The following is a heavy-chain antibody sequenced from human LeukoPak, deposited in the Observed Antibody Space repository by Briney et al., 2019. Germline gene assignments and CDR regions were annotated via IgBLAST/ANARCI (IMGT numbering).Heavy chain of an antibody. Sequence: GGSLRLSCAASGFTFSDYYMSWIRQAPGKGLEWVSYISSSGSTIYYADSVKGRFTISRDNAKNPLYLQMNSLRAEDTAVYYCARGLEYYYDSSGPGYGMDVWGQGTTVTVSS. CDR1: GFTFSDYY. V-gene: IGHV3-11*01. CDR2: ISSSGSTI. J-gene: IGHJ6*02. CDR3: ARGLEYYYDSSGPGYGMDV. D-gene: IGHD3-22*01.